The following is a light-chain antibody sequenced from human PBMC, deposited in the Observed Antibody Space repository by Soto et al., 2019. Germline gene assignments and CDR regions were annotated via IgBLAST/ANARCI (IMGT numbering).Light chain of an antibody. V-gene: IGLV2-14*03. Sequence: QSVLTQPASLSGSPGQSITISCSGSSSGVGRYNSVSWYQHHPGKAPKVLIYDVSDRPSGLSDRFSGSKSGNTASLTISGLQAEDEADYYCSSYTSSDSYVFGPGTKLTVL. CDR2: DVS. CDR3: SSYTSSDSYV. J-gene: IGLJ1*01. CDR1: SSGVGRYNS.